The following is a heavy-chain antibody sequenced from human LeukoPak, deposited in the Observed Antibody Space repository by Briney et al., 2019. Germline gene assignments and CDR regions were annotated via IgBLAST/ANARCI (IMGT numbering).Heavy chain of an antibody. CDR1: GYTFTGYY. Sequence: ASVKVSCKASGYTFTGYYVHWVRQAPGQGLEWMGWINPNSGGTNYAQKFQGRVTMTRDTSISTAYMKLSRLRSDDTAVYYCASPSGYYGGYYYYYYMDVWGKGTTVTVSS. CDR2: INPNSGGT. CDR3: ASPSGYYGGYYYYYYMDV. V-gene: IGHV1-2*02. J-gene: IGHJ6*03. D-gene: IGHD3-3*01.